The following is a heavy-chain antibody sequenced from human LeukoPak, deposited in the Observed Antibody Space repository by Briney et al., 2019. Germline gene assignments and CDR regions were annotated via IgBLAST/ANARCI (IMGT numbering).Heavy chain of an antibody. CDR2: VRGNGET. CDR3: ARASWVSSTDAVR. Sequence: GGSLSPSCAASGSRFSSFAMRCVRQGPAGGLEWVSSVRGNGETSFADSLRARFPFYSDSSRNTVYFQLNNLRVEDTAIHYCARASWVSSTDAVRWGQGTLVTVSS. CDR1: GSRFSSFA. J-gene: IGHJ4*02. V-gene: IGHV3-23*01. D-gene: IGHD3-16*01.